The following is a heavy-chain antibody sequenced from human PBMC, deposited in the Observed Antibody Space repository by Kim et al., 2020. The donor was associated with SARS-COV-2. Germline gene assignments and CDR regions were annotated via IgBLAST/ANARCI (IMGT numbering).Heavy chain of an antibody. V-gene: IGHV4-34*01. CDR1: GGSFSGYY. CDR2: INHSGST. D-gene: IGHD1-1*01. CDR3: ARSRKRNRPFDY. J-gene: IGHJ4*02. Sequence: SETLSLTCAVYGGSFSGYYWSWIRQPPGKGLEWIGEINHSGSTNYNPSLKSRVTISVDTSKNQFSLKLSSVTAADTAVYYCARSRKRNRPFDYWGQGTLV.